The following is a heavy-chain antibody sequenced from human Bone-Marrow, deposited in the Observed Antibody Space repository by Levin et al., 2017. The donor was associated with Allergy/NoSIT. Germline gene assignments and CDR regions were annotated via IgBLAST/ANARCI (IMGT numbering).Heavy chain of an antibody. Sequence: PSETLSLICTVSGGSISSFYWSWIRQPPGKGLEWIGYIHYSGSTNYNPSLQSRVTISLDTSKNQFSLKLSSVTAADTALYYCATERYYGSGTNFFHVWGQGILVTVSS. V-gene: IGHV4-59*01. D-gene: IGHD3-10*01. CDR2: IHYSGST. J-gene: IGHJ4*02. CDR3: ATERYYGSGTNFFHV. CDR1: GGSISSFY.